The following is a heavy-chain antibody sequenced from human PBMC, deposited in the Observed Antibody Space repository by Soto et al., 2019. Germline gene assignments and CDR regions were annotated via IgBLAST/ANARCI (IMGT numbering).Heavy chain of an antibody. D-gene: IGHD4-17*01. V-gene: IGHV3-30*18. CDR3: AKALDDYGDYEYFQH. J-gene: IGHJ1*01. Sequence: QVQLVESGGGVVQPGRSLRLSRAASGFTFSSYGMHWVRQAPGKGLEWVAVISYDGSNKYYADSVKGRFTISRDNSKNTLYLQMNSLRAEDTAVYYCAKALDDYGDYEYFQHWGQGTLVTVSS. CDR2: ISYDGSNK. CDR1: GFTFSSYG.